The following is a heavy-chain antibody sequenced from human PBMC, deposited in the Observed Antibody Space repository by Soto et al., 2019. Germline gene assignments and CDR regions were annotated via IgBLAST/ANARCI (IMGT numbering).Heavy chain of an antibody. CDR1: GFTFSSYA. CDR3: VKDSQDFIGMVDYYYYGMDL. J-gene: IGHJ6*02. Sequence: PGGSLRLSCSASGFTFSSYAIHWVRQAPGKGLEYVSGISSHGGTTFYAASVKGRFTISRDNSKNTLYLQMSSLRTKDTAVYYCVKDSQDFIGMVDYYYYGMDLWGQGTTVTVSS. CDR2: ISSHGGTT. V-gene: IGHV3-64D*06. D-gene: IGHD1-26*01.